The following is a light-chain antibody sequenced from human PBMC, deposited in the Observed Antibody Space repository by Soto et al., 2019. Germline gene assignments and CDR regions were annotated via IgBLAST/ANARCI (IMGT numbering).Light chain of an antibody. CDR3: CSYAGSSTFG. CDR1: SSVVGSYNL. CDR2: EGC. Sequence: QSVLTQPASVSGSPGQSITISCTGTSSVVGSYNLVSWYQQHPGKAPKLMIYEGCKRPSGVSNRFSGSKSGNTASLTISGLQAEDEADYYCCSYAGSSTFGFGTGTKVTVL. V-gene: IGLV2-23*03. J-gene: IGLJ1*01.